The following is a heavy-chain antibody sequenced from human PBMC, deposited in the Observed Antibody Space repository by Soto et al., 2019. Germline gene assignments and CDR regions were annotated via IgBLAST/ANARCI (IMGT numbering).Heavy chain of an antibody. CDR1: GDSFSSNSAA. D-gene: IGHD6-6*01. J-gene: IGHJ6*02. Sequence: PSQTLSLTCAISGDSFSSNSAAWNWIRQSPSRGLEWLGRTYYRSKWYNDYAVSVKSRITINPDTSKNQFSLHLNSVTPEDTAVYYCARGLEYSSSSENGMDVWGQGTTVTVSS. V-gene: IGHV6-1*01. CDR2: TYYRSKWYN. CDR3: ARGLEYSSSSENGMDV.